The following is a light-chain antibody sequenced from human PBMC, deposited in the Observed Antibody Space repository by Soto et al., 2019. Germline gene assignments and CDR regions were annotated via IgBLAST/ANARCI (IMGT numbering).Light chain of an antibody. V-gene: IGLV2-14*01. J-gene: IGLJ2*01. CDR3: TSYTSASPLV. CDR1: SDDIGANNY. CDR2: EAA. Sequence: QSVLTQPASVSGSPGQSITISCTGTSDDIGANNYVSWYQHHPGKAPKILIYEAANRPSGISHRFSGSKSGNTASLTISGLQAEDEADYFCTSYTSASPLVFGGGTKLPVL.